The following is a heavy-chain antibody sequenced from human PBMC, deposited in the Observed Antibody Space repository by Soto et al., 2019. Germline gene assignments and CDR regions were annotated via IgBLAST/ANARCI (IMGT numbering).Heavy chain of an antibody. CDR3: ARVVIMQNDYYGMDV. J-gene: IGHJ6*02. CDR2: TYYRSKWYN. V-gene: IGHV6-1*01. Sequence: RGLEWLGRTYYRSKWYNDYAVSVKSRITINPDTSKNQFSLQLNSVTPEDTAVYYCARVVIMQNDYYGMDVWGQGTTVTVSS. D-gene: IGHD3-3*01.